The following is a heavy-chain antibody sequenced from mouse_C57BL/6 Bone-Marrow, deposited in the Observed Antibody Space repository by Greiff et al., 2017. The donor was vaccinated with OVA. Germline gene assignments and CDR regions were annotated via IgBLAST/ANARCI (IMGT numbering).Heavy chain of an antibody. V-gene: IGHV1-69*01. D-gene: IGHD3-2*02. J-gene: IGHJ3*01. Sequence: QVQLQQPGAELVMPGASVKLSCKASGYTFTSYWMHWVKQRPGQGLEWIGEIDPSDSYTNYNQKFKGKSTLTVDKSSSTAYMQLSSLTSEDSAVYYCARERAAQATFFAYWGQAALVTVSA. CDR2: IDPSDSYT. CDR1: GYTFTSYW. CDR3: ARERAAQATFFAY.